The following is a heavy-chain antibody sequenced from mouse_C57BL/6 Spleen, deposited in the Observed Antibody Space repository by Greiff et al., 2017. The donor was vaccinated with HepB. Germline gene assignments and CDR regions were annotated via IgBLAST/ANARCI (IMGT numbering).Heavy chain of an antibody. J-gene: IGHJ4*01. Sequence: EVKLMESEGGLVQPGSSIKLSCTASGFTFSDYYMAWVRQVPEKGLEWVANLNYDGSSTYYLDSLKSRFIISRDNAKNILYMQMSSLKSEDTATYYCAREGRYGRHMDYWGQGASVTVSS. CDR3: AREGRYGRHMDY. V-gene: IGHV5-16*01. CDR2: LNYDGSST. CDR1: GFTFSDYY. D-gene: IGHD1-1*01.